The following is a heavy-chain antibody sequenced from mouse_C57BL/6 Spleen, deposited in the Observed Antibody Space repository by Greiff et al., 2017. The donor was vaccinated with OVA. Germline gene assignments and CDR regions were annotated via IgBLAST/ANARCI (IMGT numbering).Heavy chain of an antibody. J-gene: IGHJ4*01. CDR3: ARERIYEYDDAVYAMDY. D-gene: IGHD2-4*01. Sequence: EVKLMESGPGLVKPSQSLSLTCSVSGYSITSGSFWNWIRQFPGSKLEWMGYISYDGSNNYNPSLKNRISITRDTSENQFFRKLNTVTTEDTSTYYCARERIYEYDDAVYAMDYWGQGTSVTVSS. CDR1: GYSITSGSF. V-gene: IGHV3-6*01. CDR2: ISYDGSN.